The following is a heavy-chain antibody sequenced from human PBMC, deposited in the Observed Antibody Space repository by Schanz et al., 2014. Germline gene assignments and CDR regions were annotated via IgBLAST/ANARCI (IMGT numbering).Heavy chain of an antibody. V-gene: IGHV1-2*06. J-gene: IGHJ6*02. Sequence: QVQLVQSGAEVKGPGASVKVSCKASGGTFSTYPINWLRQAPGQGLEWMGRISPNSGDTHSAQKFQGRVTMTWDRSISTANMELSRLRSDDTAVYYCARENKDYDSILNKFFHYGLDLWGQGTTVTVSS. CDR2: ISPNSGDT. CDR1: GGTFSTYP. D-gene: IGHD3-3*02. CDR3: ARENKDYDSILNKFFHYGLDL.